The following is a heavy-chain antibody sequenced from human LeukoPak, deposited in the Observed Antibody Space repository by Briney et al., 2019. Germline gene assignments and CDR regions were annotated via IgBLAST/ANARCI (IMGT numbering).Heavy chain of an antibody. CDR3: ATRGFGEVKNGY. V-gene: IGHV3-23*01. CDR1: GFTFSSSA. D-gene: IGHD3-10*01. Sequence: PGGSLRLSCAASGFTFSSSAMSWVRQAPGKGLQWVSAVSTSGGSTYYADSVKGRFTISRDNSKNTLYLQMDSLRAEDTAVYYCATRGFGEVKNGYWGQGTLVTVSS. J-gene: IGHJ4*02. CDR2: VSTSGGST.